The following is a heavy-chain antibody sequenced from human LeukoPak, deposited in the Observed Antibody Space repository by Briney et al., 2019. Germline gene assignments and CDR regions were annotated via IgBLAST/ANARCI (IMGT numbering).Heavy chain of an antibody. CDR3: ARDSDDPPFDY. CDR1: GFTFSSYA. CDR2: ISYDGSNK. D-gene: IGHD1-1*01. J-gene: IGHJ4*02. V-gene: IGHV3-30-3*01. Sequence: GGSLRLSCAASGFTFSSYAMHWVRQAPGKGLEWVAVISYDGSNKYYADSVKGRFTISRDNSKNTLYLQMNSLRAEDTAVYYCARDSDDPPFDYWGQGTQVTVSS.